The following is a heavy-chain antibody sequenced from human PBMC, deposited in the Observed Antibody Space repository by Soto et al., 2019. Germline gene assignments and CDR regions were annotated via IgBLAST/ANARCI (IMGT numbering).Heavy chain of an antibody. V-gene: IGHV1-46*01. CDR3: AREGDIVVVVAATQNWFDP. CDR2: INPSGGST. J-gene: IGHJ5*02. Sequence: QVQLVQSGAEVKKPGASVKVSCKASGYTFTSYYMHWVRQAPGQGLEWMGIINPSGGSTSYAQKFQGRVTMTRDTSTSTVYMELSSLISEDTAVYYCAREGDIVVVVAATQNWFDPWGQGTLVTVSS. CDR1: GYTFTSYY. D-gene: IGHD2-15*01.